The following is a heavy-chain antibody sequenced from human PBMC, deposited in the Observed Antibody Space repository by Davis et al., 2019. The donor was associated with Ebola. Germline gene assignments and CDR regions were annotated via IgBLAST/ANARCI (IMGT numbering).Heavy chain of an antibody. Sequence: MPSETLSLTCTVSGGSISSYYWSWIRQPPGKGLEWIGYIYYSGSTNYNPSLKSRVTISVDTSKNQFSLKLSSVTAADTAVYYCASLEYSSSGGLDYWGQGTLVTVSS. CDR1: GGSISSYY. V-gene: IGHV4-59*01. D-gene: IGHD6-6*01. CDR3: ASLEYSSSGGLDY. J-gene: IGHJ4*02. CDR2: IYYSGST.